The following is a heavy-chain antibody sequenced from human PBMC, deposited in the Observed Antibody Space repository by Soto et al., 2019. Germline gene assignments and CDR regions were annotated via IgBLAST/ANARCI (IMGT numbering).Heavy chain of an antibody. CDR3: ARVYCSTTTCHVQAFDS. CDR2: ISSAGDSS. CDR1: GFTFSSYE. V-gene: IGHV3-48*03. D-gene: IGHD2-2*01. Sequence: GGSLRLSCAASGFTFSSYEMNWVRHAPGKTLEWVSYISSAGDSSYYADSVKSRFTISRDNAKNSLYLQMNSLRVEDTAVYYCARVYCSTTTCHVQAFDSWGQGTLVTVSS. J-gene: IGHJ4*02.